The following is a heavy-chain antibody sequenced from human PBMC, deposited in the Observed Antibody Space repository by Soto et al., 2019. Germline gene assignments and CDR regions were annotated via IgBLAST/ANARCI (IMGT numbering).Heavy chain of an antibody. V-gene: IGHV1-2*04. D-gene: IGHD4-17*01. Sequence: ASVKVSCKASGYTFTGYYMHWVRQAPGQGLEWMGWINPNSGGTNYAQKFQGWVTMTRDTSISTAYMELSRLRSDDTAVYYCATTVTTNYGMDVWGQGTTVTVSS. CDR1: GYTFTGYY. CDR3: ATTVTTNYGMDV. CDR2: INPNSGGT. J-gene: IGHJ6*02.